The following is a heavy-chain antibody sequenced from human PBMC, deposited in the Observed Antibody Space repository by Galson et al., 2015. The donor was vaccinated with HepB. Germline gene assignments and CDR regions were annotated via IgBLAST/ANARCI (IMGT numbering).Heavy chain of an antibody. D-gene: IGHD5-18*01. CDR1: GFTFSDYH. CDR3: AREFSFNGYDY. V-gene: IGHV3-11*04. CDR2: INIRSTYI. Sequence: SLRLSCAASGFTFSDYHMSWIRQAPGKGLEWVSSINIRSTYIYYADSVKGRFTISRDNAKNSLYLQMNSLRAEDTAVYYCAREFSFNGYDYWGQGTLVTVSS. J-gene: IGHJ4*02.